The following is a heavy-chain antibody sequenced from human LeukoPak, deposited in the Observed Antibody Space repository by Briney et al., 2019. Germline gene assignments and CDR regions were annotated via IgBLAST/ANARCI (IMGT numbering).Heavy chain of an antibody. Sequence: GASVKVSCKTSGYTFTSYDINRVRQATGQGLERMGWMNTNSGNTGYAQKFQGRVTITRNTSISTAYMELSSLRSEDTAVYYCARGRVTNRITIYYWGQGTLVTVSS. V-gene: IGHV1-8*01. CDR2: MNTNSGNT. CDR3: ARGRVTNRITIYY. D-gene: IGHD3-3*01. CDR1: GYTFTSYD. J-gene: IGHJ4*02.